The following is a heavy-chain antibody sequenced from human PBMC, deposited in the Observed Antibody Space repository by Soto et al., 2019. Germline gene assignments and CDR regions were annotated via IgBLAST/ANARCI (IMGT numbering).Heavy chain of an antibody. Sequence: ASVKVSCKAPGYTFTGYYMHWVRQAPGQGLEWMGWINPNSGGTNYAQKFQGRVTMTRDTSISTAYMELSRLRSDDTAVYYCARDHGGRGNYYYAMDVWGQGTTVTVSS. J-gene: IGHJ6*02. CDR2: INPNSGGT. V-gene: IGHV1-2*02. CDR3: ARDHGGRGNYYYAMDV. CDR1: GYTFTGYY. D-gene: IGHD2-15*01.